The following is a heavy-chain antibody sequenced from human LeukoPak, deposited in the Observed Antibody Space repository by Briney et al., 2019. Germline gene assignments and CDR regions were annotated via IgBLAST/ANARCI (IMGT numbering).Heavy chain of an antibody. J-gene: IGHJ4*02. CDR2: IYYCGST. CDR3: ARGDTAYDY. V-gene: IGHV4-59*08. D-gene: IGHD5-18*01. CDR1: GGSISSYY. Sequence: SETLSLTCTVSGGSISSYYWSWIRQPPGKGLEWIGYIYYCGSTNYNPSLKSRVTISVDTSKIQFSLKLSSVTAADTAVYYCARGDTAYDYWGQGTLVTVSS.